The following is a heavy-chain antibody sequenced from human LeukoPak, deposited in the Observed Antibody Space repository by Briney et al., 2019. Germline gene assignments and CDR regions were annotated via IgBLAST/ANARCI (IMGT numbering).Heavy chain of an antibody. J-gene: IGHJ6*03. D-gene: IGHD3-10*01. Sequence: PGGSLRLSCAASGFTFSSYWMHWVRQAPGKGLVWVSRIKSDGSSTSYADSVKGRFTISRDNAKNTLYLQMNSLRAEDTAVYYCAREGTMVRGVIKSYYYYYMDVWGKGTTVTISS. CDR3: AREGTMVRGVIKSYYYYYMDV. V-gene: IGHV3-74*01. CDR2: IKSDGSST. CDR1: GFTFSSYW.